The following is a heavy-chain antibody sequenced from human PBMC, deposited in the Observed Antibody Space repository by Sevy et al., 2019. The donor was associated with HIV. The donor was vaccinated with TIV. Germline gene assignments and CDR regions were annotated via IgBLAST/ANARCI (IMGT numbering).Heavy chain of an antibody. V-gene: IGHV1-24*01. Sequence: ASVKVSCKVSGYTLSKLPMHWVRQAPGKGLEWMGGFDPEDGERIYAQKFQGTVTMTDDTSTDTAFMQLSSLRYDDTAVYYCATLDFCSDYPLNGKDVWGQGTTVTVSS. D-gene: IGHD3-3*01. J-gene: IGHJ6*02. CDR1: GYTLSKLP. CDR2: FDPEDGER. CDR3: ATLDFCSDYPLNGKDV.